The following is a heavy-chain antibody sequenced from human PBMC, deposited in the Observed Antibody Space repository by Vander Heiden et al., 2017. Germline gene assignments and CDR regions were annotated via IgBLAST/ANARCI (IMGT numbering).Heavy chain of an antibody. V-gene: IGHV3-21*01. CDR1: GFTFSSYS. Sequence: EVQLVESGGGLVKPGGSLRPPCAASGFTFSSYSMNWVRQAPGKGLEWVSSISSSSSYIYYADSVKGRFTISRDNAKNSLYLQMNSLRAEDTAVYYCLTTVTTNFDYWGQGTLVTVSS. CDR2: ISSSSSYI. J-gene: IGHJ4*02. CDR3: LTTVTTNFDY. D-gene: IGHD4-17*01.